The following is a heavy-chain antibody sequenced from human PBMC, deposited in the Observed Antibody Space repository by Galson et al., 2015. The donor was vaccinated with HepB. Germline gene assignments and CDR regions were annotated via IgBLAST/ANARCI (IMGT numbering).Heavy chain of an antibody. CDR2: ISSTGTTM. V-gene: IGHV3-48*02. CDR3: ARGYFGSGSSSAYWYFDL. J-gene: IGHJ2*01. CDR1: GFTFSSYT. D-gene: IGHD3-10*01. Sequence: SLRLSCAAPGFTFSSYTMNWVRQAPGKGLESVSYISSTGTTMYYADSAKGRFTISRDNAQNSLYLQMNSLRDEDTAVYYCARGYFGSGSSSAYWYFDLWGRGALVTVAS.